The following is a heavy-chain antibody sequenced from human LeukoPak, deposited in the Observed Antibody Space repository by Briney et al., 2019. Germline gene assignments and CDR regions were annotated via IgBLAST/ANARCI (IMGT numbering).Heavy chain of an antibody. V-gene: IGHV1-69*04. CDR1: GGTFSSYA. D-gene: IGHD1-26*01. Sequence: ASVKVSCKASGGTFSSYAISWVRQAPGQGLEWMGRIIPILGIANYAQKFQGRVTITADKSTSTAYMELSSLRSEDTAVYYCARELPEEYYFGYWGQGTLVTVSS. CDR3: ARELPEEYYFGY. CDR2: IIPILGIA. J-gene: IGHJ4*02.